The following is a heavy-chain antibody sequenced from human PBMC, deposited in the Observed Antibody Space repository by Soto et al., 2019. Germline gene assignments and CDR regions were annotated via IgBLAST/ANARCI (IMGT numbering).Heavy chain of an antibody. J-gene: IGHJ4*02. CDR3: ARHFSVDYFDY. Sequence: SETLSLTCAVSGGSISSGGYYWSWIRQRPGKGLEWIGYIYYSGSTYYNPSLKSRVTISADTSKNQFSLNLSSVTAADTAMYYCARHFSVDYFDYWGQGALVTVSS. V-gene: IGHV4-31*11. CDR1: GGSISSGGYY. CDR2: IYYSGST.